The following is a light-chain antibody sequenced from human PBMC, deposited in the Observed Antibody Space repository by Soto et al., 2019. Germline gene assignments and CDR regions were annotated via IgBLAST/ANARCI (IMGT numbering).Light chain of an antibody. CDR3: QEDDGSPGT. CDR2: GAS. CDR1: QSVSSSF. Sequence: EIVLTQSPGTLSLSPGERATLSCRASQSVSSSFLAWYQQKPGQAPRLLIYGASSRATGIPDRFSGSGSGRDFTLTVSRLEREDFGVYYGQEDDGSPGTFGQGTKVEIK. J-gene: IGKJ1*01. V-gene: IGKV3-20*01.